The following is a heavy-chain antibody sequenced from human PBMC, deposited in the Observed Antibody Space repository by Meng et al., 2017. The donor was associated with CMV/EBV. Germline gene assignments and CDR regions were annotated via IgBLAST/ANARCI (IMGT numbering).Heavy chain of an antibody. J-gene: IGHJ6*02. CDR3: ASYTFPGQNSSSWYFYYYGMDV. Sequence: ASVKVSCKASGYTFTGYYMHWVRQAPGQGLEWMGWISPNSGGTNYAQKFQGRVTMTRDTSISTAYMELSRLRSDDTAVYYCASYTFPGQNSSSWYFYYYGMDVWGQGTTVTVSS. CDR2: ISPNSGGT. CDR1: GYTFTGYY. D-gene: IGHD6-13*01. V-gene: IGHV1-2*02.